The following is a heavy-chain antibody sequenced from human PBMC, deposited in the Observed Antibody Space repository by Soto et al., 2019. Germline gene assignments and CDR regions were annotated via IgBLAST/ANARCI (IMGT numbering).Heavy chain of an antibody. Sequence: KGLEWMGGFDPEDGETIYAQKFQGRVTMTEDTSTDTAYMELSSLRSEDTAVYYCATEPPTVITSPAEYFQHWGQGTLVTVSS. D-gene: IGHD4-17*01. CDR2: FDPEDGET. J-gene: IGHJ1*01. V-gene: IGHV1-24*01. CDR3: ATEPPTVITSPAEYFQH.